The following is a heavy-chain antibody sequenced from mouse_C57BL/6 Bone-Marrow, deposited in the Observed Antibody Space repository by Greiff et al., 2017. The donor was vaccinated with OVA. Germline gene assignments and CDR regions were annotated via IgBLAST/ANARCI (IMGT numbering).Heavy chain of an antibody. Sequence: EVQRVESGPGLVKPSQSLSLTCSVTGYSITSGYYWNWIRQFPGNKLEWMGYISYDGSNNYNPSLKNRISITRDTSKNQFFLKLNSVTTEDTATYYCARGWLLRPDYWGQGTTLTVSS. V-gene: IGHV3-6*01. CDR3: ARGWLLRPDY. D-gene: IGHD2-3*01. CDR1: GYSITSGYY. J-gene: IGHJ2*01. CDR2: ISYDGSN.